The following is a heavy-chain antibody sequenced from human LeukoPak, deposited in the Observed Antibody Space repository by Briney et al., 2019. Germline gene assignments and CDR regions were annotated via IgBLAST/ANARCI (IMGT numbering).Heavy chain of an antibody. V-gene: IGHV3-21*01. J-gene: IGHJ4*02. CDR3: ARDGIVGATAFDY. Sequence: GGSLRLSCAASGFTFSSYSMNWVRQAPGKGLEWVSSISSSNSYIYYADSVKGRFTIFRDNAKNSLYLQMNSLRAEDTAVYYCARDGIVGATAFDYWGQGTLVTVSS. CDR1: GFTFSSYS. CDR2: ISSSNSYI. D-gene: IGHD1-26*01.